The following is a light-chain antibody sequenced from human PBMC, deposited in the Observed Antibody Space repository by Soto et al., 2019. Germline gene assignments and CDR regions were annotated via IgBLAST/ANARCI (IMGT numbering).Light chain of an antibody. V-gene: IGKV3-20*01. CDR2: GAS. J-gene: IGKJ2*01. Sequence: EIVLTQSPGTLSLSPGQRATLSCRASESISRDYLAWYQQRLGQAPRLLIYGASSGATGIPDRFSGSGSGTDFTLTISRLEPEDFATYYCQQSYSTPPTFGQGTKLEIK. CDR1: ESISRDY. CDR3: QQSYSTPPT.